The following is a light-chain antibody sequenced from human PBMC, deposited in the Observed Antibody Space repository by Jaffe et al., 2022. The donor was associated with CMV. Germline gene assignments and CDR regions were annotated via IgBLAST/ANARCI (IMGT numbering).Light chain of an antibody. CDR3: QQYGDSPTT. J-gene: IGKJ1*01. CDR1: QRVRTNY. Sequence: EIVLTQSPATLSLSPGARATLSCGASQRVRTNYLAWYQQKPGLAPRLLIYDASTRDTGIPDRFSGIGSGTNFTLTISRLEPEDFAVYYCQQYGDSPTTFGQGTRVETK. CDR2: DAS. V-gene: IGKV3D-20*01.